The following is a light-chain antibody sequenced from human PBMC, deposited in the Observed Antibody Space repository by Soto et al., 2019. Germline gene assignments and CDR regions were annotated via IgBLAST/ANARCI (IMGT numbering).Light chain of an antibody. CDR3: QHFVNSLTWT. CDR1: QSFTTSQ. CDR2: GTS. Sequence: EIVLTQSPGTLSLSPGERATLFCMASQSFTTSQLAWYQQRPGQAPRLLIYGTSTRATGIPGRFSGSGSGTEFTLTISSLQSEDFAVYYCQHFVNSLTWTFGQGTKVDIK. V-gene: IGKV3-20*01. J-gene: IGKJ1*01.